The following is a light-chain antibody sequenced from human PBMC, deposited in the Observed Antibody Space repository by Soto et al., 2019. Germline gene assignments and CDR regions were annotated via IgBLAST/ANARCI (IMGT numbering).Light chain of an antibody. CDR2: DIS. CDR3: SSYTSSSRGMV. Sequence: QSALTQPASVSGSPGQWITISCTGTSSDVGGCNYVSWYQQHPGKAPKLMIYDISNRPSGVSNRFSGSKSGNTASLTISGLQAEEEADYYCSSYTSSSRGMVFGTGTKLTVL. CDR1: SSDVGGCNY. V-gene: IGLV2-14*01. J-gene: IGLJ1*01.